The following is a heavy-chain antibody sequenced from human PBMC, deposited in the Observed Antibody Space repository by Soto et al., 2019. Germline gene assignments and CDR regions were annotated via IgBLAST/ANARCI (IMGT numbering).Heavy chain of an antibody. J-gene: IGHJ4*02. D-gene: IGHD6-13*01. CDR3: AKARHSTSWYGLEADF. CDR1: GFIFSDYA. CDR2: ISYGGDNK. Sequence: QVQLVESGGGVVQPGRSLRLSCAASGFIFSDYAMHWVRQAPGKGLEWVAVISYGGDNKYYADSVRGRFAISGDNLKNTLDLQMNSLNPEDTAVYHCAKARHSTSWYGLEADFWGQGTLVTVSS. V-gene: IGHV3-30*09.